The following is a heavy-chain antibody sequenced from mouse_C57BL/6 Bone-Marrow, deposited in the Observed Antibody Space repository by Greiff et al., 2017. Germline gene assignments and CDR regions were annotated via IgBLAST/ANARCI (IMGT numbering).Heavy chain of an antibody. Sequence: QVQLQQSGAELARPGASVKLSCKASGYTFTSYGISWVKQRTGQGLEWIGEIYPRSGNTYYNETFKGKATLTADKSSSTAYLELRSLTSEDSAVYFCARLGGFRAMDYWGQGTSVTVSS. V-gene: IGHV1-81*01. CDR3: ARLGGFRAMDY. J-gene: IGHJ4*01. CDR1: GYTFTSYG. CDR2: IYPRSGNT.